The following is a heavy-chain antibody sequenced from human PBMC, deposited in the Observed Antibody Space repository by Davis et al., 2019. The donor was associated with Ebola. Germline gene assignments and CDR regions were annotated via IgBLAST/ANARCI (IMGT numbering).Heavy chain of an antibody. CDR2: IRSKAYSGTT. CDR3: AKGGPGQLRFDY. J-gene: IGHJ4*02. D-gene: IGHD6-6*01. V-gene: IGHV3-49*03. Sequence: GESLKISCTASGFTFGDYAMSWFRQAPGKGLEWVGFIRSKAYSGTTEYAASVKGRFTISRDDSKSIAYLQMNSLKTEDTAVYSCAKGGPGQLRFDYWGQGTLVTVSS. CDR1: GFTFGDYA.